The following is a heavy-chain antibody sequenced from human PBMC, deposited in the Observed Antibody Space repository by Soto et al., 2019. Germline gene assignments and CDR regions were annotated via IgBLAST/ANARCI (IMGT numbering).Heavy chain of an antibody. D-gene: IGHD3-10*01. CDR1: GGSFSGYY. CDR2: INHSGST. V-gene: IGHV4-34*01. Sequence: SETLSLTCAVYGGSFSGYYWSWIRQPPGKGLEWIGEINHSGSTNYNPSLKSRVTISVDTSKNQFSLKLSSVTAADTAVYYCARGILRFISGMDVWGQGTTVTVSS. J-gene: IGHJ6*02. CDR3: ARGILRFISGMDV.